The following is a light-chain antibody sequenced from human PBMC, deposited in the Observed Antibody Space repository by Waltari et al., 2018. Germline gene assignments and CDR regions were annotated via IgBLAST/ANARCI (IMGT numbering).Light chain of an antibody. Sequence: DIQMTQSPSSLSASVVDRVTITCRASQSISSYLNWYQQKPGKAPKLLIYAASSLQSGVPSRFSGSGSGTDFTLTISSLQPEDFATYYCQQSYSTPQTFGPGTKVDIK. CDR3: QQSYSTPQT. J-gene: IGKJ3*01. CDR1: QSISSY. CDR2: AAS. V-gene: IGKV1-39*01.